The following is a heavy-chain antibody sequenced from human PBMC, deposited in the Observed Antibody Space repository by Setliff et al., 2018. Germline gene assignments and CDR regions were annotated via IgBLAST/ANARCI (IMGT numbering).Heavy chain of an antibody. D-gene: IGHD4-17*01. V-gene: IGHV4-61*09. CDR2: IYTSWST. Sequence: SETLSLTCTVSGGSISNTYYYWSWIRQPAGKGLEWIGHIYTSWSTNYNPSLKSRVTISVDTSKNQFSLKLSSVTAADTAVYYCARVPTPATVDDYWGQGTLVTVSS. CDR3: ARVPTPATVDDY. J-gene: IGHJ4*02. CDR1: GGSISNTYYY.